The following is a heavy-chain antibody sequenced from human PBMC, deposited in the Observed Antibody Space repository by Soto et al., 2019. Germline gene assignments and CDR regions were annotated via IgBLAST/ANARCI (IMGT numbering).Heavy chain of an antibody. CDR1: GFTFSSYA. CDR3: AKDPYGSGSYSYYYGMDV. J-gene: IGHJ6*02. Sequence: GGSLRLSCAASGFTFSSYAMSWVRQAPGKGLEWVSAISGSGGSTYYADSVKGRFTISRDNSKNTLYLQMNSLRAEDTAVYYCAKDPYGSGSYSYYYGMDVWGQGTTVTVSS. V-gene: IGHV3-23*01. CDR2: ISGSGGST. D-gene: IGHD3-10*01.